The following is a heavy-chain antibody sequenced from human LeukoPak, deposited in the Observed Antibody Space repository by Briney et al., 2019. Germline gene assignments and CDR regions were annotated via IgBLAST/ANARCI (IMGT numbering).Heavy chain of an antibody. D-gene: IGHD6-13*01. CDR3: ARGQLVLLQCRFDY. Sequence: PSETLSLTCTVSGGSISSYYWSWIRQPAGKGLEWIGRIYTSGSTNYNPSLKSRVTMSVDTSKNQFSLKLSSVTAADTAVYYCARGQLVLLQCRFDYWGQGTLVTVSS. CDR2: IYTSGST. CDR1: GGSISSYY. J-gene: IGHJ4*02. V-gene: IGHV4-4*07.